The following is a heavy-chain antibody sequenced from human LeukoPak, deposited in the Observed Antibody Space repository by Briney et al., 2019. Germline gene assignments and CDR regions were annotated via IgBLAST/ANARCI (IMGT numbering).Heavy chain of an antibody. V-gene: IGHV3-23*01. CDR2: ISGSGGST. CDR1: VFTFSSYA. Sequence: GGSLRLSCAASVFTFSSYAMSWVRQAPGKGLEWVSAISGSGGSTYYADSEKGRSTISRDNSKNTLYLQMNSLRAEDTAVYCYAKEGYYCSSTSCPNWFDPWGQGTLVTVSS. D-gene: IGHD2-2*01. J-gene: IGHJ5*02. CDR3: AKEGYYCSSTSCPNWFDP.